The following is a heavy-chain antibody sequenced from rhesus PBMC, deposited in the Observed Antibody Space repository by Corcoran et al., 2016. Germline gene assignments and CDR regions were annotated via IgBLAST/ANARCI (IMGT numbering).Heavy chain of an antibody. CDR3: ARQGEYSSGWYGGVY. D-gene: IGHD6-31*01. CDR2: IYVSGSST. J-gene: IGHJ4*01. Sequence: QLQLQESGPGLVKPSETLSVTCAVSGGPISRSYWNWIRQAPGQGLEWIGYIYVSGSSTNYNPSLKSRVTLSVDTSKNQFSLKLSSVTAADTALYYCARQGEYSSGWYGGVYWGQGVLVTVSS. V-gene: IGHV4-169*01. CDR1: GGPISRSY.